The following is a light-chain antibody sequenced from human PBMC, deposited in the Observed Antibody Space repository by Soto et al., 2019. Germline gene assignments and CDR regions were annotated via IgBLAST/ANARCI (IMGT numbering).Light chain of an antibody. CDR3: SSFTASTNIV. Sequence: QSALTQPASVSGSPGQSIIISCTGTSSDVGYYNFVSWYQQHPGKAPKLMMYEVSNRPSGVPNRFSGSKSGNTASLTISGLQAEDEADYYCSSFTASTNIVFGTGTSHRP. CDR1: SSDVGYYNF. J-gene: IGLJ1*01. CDR2: EVS. V-gene: IGLV2-14*01.